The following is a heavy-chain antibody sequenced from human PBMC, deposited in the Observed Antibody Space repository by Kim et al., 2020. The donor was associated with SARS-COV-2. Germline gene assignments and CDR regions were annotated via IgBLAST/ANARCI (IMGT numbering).Heavy chain of an antibody. CDR2: IIPIFGTA. D-gene: IGHD6-13*01. Sequence: SVKVSCKASGGTFSSYAISWVRQAPGQGLEWMGGIIPIFGTANYAQKFQGRVTITADESTSTAYMELSSLRSEDTAVYYCAREERGSSWYSHPAYYFDYWGQGTLVTVSS. V-gene: IGHV1-69*13. CDR3: AREERGSSWYSHPAYYFDY. J-gene: IGHJ4*02. CDR1: GGTFSSYA.